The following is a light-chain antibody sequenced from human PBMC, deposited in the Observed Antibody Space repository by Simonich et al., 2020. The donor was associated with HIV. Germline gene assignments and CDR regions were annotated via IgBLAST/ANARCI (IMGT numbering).Light chain of an antibody. CDR2: DVS. CDR1: SSDVGGYNY. J-gene: IGLJ3*02. V-gene: IGLV2-11*01. CDR3: CSYAGTYTWV. Sequence: QSALTQPRSVSGSPGQSVTISCTGTSSDVGGYNYVSWSQQHPGKAPELMICDVSKRPSGVPDRFSGSKSGNTASLTISGLQAEDEADYYCCSYAGTYTWVFGGGTKLTVL.